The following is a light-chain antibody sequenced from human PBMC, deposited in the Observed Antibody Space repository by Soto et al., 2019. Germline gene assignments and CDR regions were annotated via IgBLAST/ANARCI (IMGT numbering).Light chain of an antibody. V-gene: IGKV2-30*02. CDR2: KVS. J-gene: IGKJ2*01. CDR3: RLGTHSPPMYT. CDR1: QSLVHSDGNTY. Sequence: DVVMTQSPLSLPVTPGQPASISCRSSQSLVHSDGNTYLTWFQQRPGQSPRRLIYKVSNRHSEVPARFSGSGSGTEFTLKISRVEAEDVGVYYSRLGTHSPPMYTFGQGTKLEIK.